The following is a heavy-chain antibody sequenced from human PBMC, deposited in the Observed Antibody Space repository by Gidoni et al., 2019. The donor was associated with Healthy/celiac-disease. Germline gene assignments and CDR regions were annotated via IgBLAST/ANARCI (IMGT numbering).Heavy chain of an antibody. V-gene: IGHV4-34*01. Sequence: QVQLQQWGAGLLKPSETLSLTCAVYGGSFSGYYWSWIRQPPGKGLEWIGEINHSGSTNYNPSLKSRVTISVDTSKNQFSLKLSSVTAADTAVYYCARGSRVHSSSLVTFYYYYGMDVWGQGTTVTVSS. J-gene: IGHJ6*02. CDR1: GGSFSGYY. CDR3: ARGSRVHSSSLVTFYYYYGMDV. CDR2: INHSGST. D-gene: IGHD6-6*01.